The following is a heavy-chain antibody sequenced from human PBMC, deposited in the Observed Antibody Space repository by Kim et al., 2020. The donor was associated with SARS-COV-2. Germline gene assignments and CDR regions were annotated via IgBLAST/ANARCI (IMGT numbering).Heavy chain of an antibody. J-gene: IGHJ5*02. CDR1: GGSISSYY. V-gene: IGHV4-59*01. D-gene: IGHD6-13*01. CDR2: IYYSGST. CDR3: ARLSDYSSSWYVAPGWFDP. Sequence: SETLSLTCTVSGGSISSYYWSWIRQPPGKGLEWIGYIYYSGSTNYNPSLKSRVTISVDTSKNQFSLKLSSVTAADTAVYYCARLSDYSSSWYVAPGWFDPWGQGTLVTVSS.